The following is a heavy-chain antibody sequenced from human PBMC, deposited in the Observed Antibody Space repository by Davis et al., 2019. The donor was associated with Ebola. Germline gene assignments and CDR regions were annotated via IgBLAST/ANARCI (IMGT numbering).Heavy chain of an antibody. CDR1: GFTFGDYA. Sequence: GGSLRLSCTTSGFTFGDYAMGWVRQAPGKGLEWVGFIRSKAYGGTIQYDGSVKGRFIISRDDSKSTAYLQMNSLKAEDTALYYCTRDRDSSSCIDYWGQGALVTVSS. CDR3: TRDRDSSSCIDY. V-gene: IGHV3-49*04. J-gene: IGHJ4*02. D-gene: IGHD6-13*01. CDR2: IRSKAYGGTI.